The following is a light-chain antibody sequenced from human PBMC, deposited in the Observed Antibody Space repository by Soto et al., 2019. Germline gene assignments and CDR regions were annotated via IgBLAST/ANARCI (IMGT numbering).Light chain of an antibody. CDR3: SFYSSGNTLV. V-gene: IGLV2-14*03. CDR1: SSDVGGYNF. J-gene: IGLJ1*01. Sequence: QSALTQPASVSGSPGQSITISCTGTSSDVGGYNFVSWYQHHPGKAPKLMIYDVNNRPSGVSNRFSGSKSGNTASLTISGLPAEDEADYYCSFYSSGNTLVFGTGTKLTVL. CDR2: DVN.